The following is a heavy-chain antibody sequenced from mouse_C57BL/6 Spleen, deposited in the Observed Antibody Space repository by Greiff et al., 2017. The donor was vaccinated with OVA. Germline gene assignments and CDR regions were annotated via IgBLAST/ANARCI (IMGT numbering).Heavy chain of an antibody. CDR2: ISSGSSTI. CDR3: ARDYGSIYYFDY. J-gene: IGHJ2*01. D-gene: IGHD1-1*01. CDR1: GFTFSDYG. Sequence: EVQLVESGEGLVKPGGSLKLSCAASGFTFSDYGMHWVRQAPEKGLEWVAYISSGSSTIYYADTVKGRFTISRDNAKNTLFLQMTSLRSEDTAMYYCARDYGSIYYFDYWGQGTTLTVSS. V-gene: IGHV5-17*01.